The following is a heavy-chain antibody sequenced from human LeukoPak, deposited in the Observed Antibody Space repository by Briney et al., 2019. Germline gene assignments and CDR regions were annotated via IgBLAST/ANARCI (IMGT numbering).Heavy chain of an antibody. CDR1: GFSVTNNY. CDR3: VKDGSGSYYTYYFDY. V-gene: IGHV3-53*05. Sequence: PGGSLRLSCAVSGFSVTNNYMSWVRQAPGKGLEWVSVFYVGGATYYADSVKGRFTISRDNSKNTLYLQMSSLRAEDTAVYYCVKDGSGSYYTYYFDYWGQGTLVTVSS. D-gene: IGHD3-10*01. CDR2: FYVGGAT. J-gene: IGHJ4*02.